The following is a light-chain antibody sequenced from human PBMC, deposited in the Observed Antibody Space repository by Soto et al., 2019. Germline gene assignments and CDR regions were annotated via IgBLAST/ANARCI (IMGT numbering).Light chain of an antibody. V-gene: IGKV1-39*01. CDR3: QHSYSTPPT. Sequence: DIQMTQSPSSLSASVGDRVTITCRASQSISSYLNWYQQKPGKAPKLLIYAASSLQSGVPSRFSGSGSGTDFTLTISSLQPEDFATYYGQHSYSTPPTFGQGTKVEIK. CDR1: QSISSY. CDR2: AAS. J-gene: IGKJ1*01.